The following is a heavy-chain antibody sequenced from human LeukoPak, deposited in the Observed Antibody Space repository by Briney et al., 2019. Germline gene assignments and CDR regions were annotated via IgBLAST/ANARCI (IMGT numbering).Heavy chain of an antibody. CDR2: YASGTT. CDR1: GASLTIYY. V-gene: IGHV4-4*07. D-gene: IGHD7-27*01. CDR3: ATGDHSFEY. Sequence: PSETLSLTCSVSGASLTIYYCNWIRQPAGKGLEWIGRYASGTTAHNPSLKSQFTMSIDTSKNQISMKLTSVTAADTAVYYCATGDHSFEYGGQGILVTVTP. J-gene: IGHJ4*02.